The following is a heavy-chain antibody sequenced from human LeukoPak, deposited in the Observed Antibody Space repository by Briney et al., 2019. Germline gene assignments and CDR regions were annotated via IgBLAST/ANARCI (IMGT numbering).Heavy chain of an antibody. D-gene: IGHD6-19*01. J-gene: IGHJ3*02. Sequence: SETLSLTCAVYGGSFSGYYWGWIRQPPGRGLEWIGSIYYSGSTYYNPSLKSRVIISVDTSKNQFSLNLSSVTAADTAVYYCARDQGNVDSSGWYFVGNAFDIWGQGTMVTVSS. V-gene: IGHV4-34*11. CDR1: GGSFSGYY. CDR3: ARDQGNVDSSGWYFVGNAFDI. CDR2: IYYSGST.